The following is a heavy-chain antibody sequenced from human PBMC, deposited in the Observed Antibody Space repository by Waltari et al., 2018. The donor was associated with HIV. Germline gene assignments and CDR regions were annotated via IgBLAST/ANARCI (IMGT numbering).Heavy chain of an antibody. D-gene: IGHD3-16*01. CDR3: ARGGVRRSPNFDC. CDR2: LSAYNGNT. J-gene: IGHJ4*02. V-gene: IGHV1-18*04. CDR1: GYTFTSYG. Sequence: QIQLVQSGAEVKKPGDSEKVSCKASGYTFTSYGISWVRQAPGQGLEWMGWLSAYNGNTDYAEKLQGRVTMTTDTSTSTAYMELRRLRSDGTAVYYCARGGVRRSPNFDCWGQGTLVTVSS.